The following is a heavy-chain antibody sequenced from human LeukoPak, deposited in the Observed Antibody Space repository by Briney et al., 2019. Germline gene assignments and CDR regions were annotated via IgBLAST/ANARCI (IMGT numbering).Heavy chain of an antibody. J-gene: IGHJ4*02. Sequence: PGGSLRLSCAASGFTFSSYSMNWVRQAPGKGLEWVPSISSSSSYIYYADSVKGRFTISRDNAKNSLYLQMNSLRAEDTAVYYCAGSARAVAGKGEFDYWGQGTLVTVSS. D-gene: IGHD6-19*01. V-gene: IGHV3-21*01. CDR2: ISSSSSYI. CDR3: AGSARAVAGKGEFDY. CDR1: GFTFSSYS.